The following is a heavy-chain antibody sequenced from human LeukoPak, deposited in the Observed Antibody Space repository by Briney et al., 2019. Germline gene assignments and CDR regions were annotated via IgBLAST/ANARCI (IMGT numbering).Heavy chain of an antibody. CDR3: ARRGPDFWSGRHIFDY. J-gene: IGHJ4*02. D-gene: IGHD3-3*01. Sequence: PSETLSLTCAVYGGSFSGYYWSWIRQPPGKGLEWIGEINHSGSTNYNPSLKSRVTISVDTSKNQFSLKLSSVTAADTAVYYCARRGPDFWSGRHIFDYWGQGTLVTVSS. V-gene: IGHV4-34*01. CDR2: INHSGST. CDR1: GGSFSGYY.